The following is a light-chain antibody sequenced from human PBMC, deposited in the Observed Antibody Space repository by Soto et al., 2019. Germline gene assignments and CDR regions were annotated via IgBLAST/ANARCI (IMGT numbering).Light chain of an antibody. Sequence: DSHLTQSPSSLSASVGDRVTITCRASQSISNFLNWYQQKPGQAPKLLISSASNVQSGVPSRFSGRGSGTEFTLTISGLQPEDSASYCCQQSYNFPRTFGQGTKVDIK. CDR1: QSISNF. CDR2: SAS. CDR3: QQSYNFPRT. V-gene: IGKV1-39*01. J-gene: IGKJ1*01.